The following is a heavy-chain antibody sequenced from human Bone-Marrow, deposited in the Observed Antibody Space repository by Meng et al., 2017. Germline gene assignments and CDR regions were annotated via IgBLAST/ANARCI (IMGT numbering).Heavy chain of an antibody. CDR1: GFTFSSYA. CDR3: ARDSYDILTGYYSWFDP. Sequence: GGSLRLSCAASGFTFSSYAMSWVRQAPGKGLEWVANIKQDGSEKYYVDSVKGRFTISRDNAKNSLYLQMNSLRAEDTAVYYCARDSYDILTGYYSWFDPWGQGTLVTVSS. D-gene: IGHD3-9*01. V-gene: IGHV3-7*01. CDR2: IKQDGSEK. J-gene: IGHJ5*02.